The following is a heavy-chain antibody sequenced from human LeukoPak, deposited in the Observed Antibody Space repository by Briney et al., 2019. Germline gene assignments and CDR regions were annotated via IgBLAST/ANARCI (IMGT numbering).Heavy chain of an antibody. J-gene: IGHJ6*03. V-gene: IGHV3-11*01. CDR2: ISSSGSTI. D-gene: IGHD3-10*01. CDR3: AGPRQSQGRGYYMDV. CDR1: GFTFSDYY. Sequence: GGSLRLSCAASGFTFSDYYMSWIRQAPGEGLEWVSYISSSGSTIYYADSVKGRFTISRDNAKNSLYLQMNSLRAEDTAVYYCAGPRQSQGRGYYMDVWGKGTTVTVSS.